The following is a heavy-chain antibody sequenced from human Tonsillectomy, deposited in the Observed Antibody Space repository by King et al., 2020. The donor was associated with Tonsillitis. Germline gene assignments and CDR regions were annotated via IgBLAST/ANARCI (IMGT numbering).Heavy chain of an antibody. CDR3: ARGKPFSTRWYFDL. Sequence: VQLQQWGAGLLKPSETLSLTCAVYGGSFSGYYWSWIRQPPGKGLEWIGEINHSGSTIYNPSLKSRVTISVDTSKNQFSLKLSSVTAADTAVYSCARGKPFSTRWYFDLLGRGTLVTVSS. V-gene: IGHV4-34*01. D-gene: IGHD2/OR15-2a*01. CDR1: GGSFSGYY. J-gene: IGHJ2*01. CDR2: INHSGST.